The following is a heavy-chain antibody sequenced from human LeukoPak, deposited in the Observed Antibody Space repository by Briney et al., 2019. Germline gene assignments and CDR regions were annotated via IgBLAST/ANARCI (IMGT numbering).Heavy chain of an antibody. Sequence: SETLSLTCTVSGGSISSGSYYWSWIRQPAGKGLEWIGRIYTSGSTNYNPSLKSRVTMSVDTSKNQFSLKLSSVTAADTAVYYCARDRYYYDSSGYYYFDYWGQGTLVTVSS. CDR1: GGSISSGSYY. D-gene: IGHD3-22*01. CDR3: ARDRYYYDSSGYYYFDY. CDR2: IYTSGST. V-gene: IGHV4-61*02. J-gene: IGHJ4*02.